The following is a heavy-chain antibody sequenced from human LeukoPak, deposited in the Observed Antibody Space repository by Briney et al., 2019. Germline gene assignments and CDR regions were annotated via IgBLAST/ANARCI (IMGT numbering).Heavy chain of an antibody. V-gene: IGHV4-39*01. J-gene: IGHJ4*02. Sequence: PSETLSLTCTVSGGHISNSNYFWGWIRQPPGKGLEWIGSIYYSGSASYNPSLKSRVTISVDTSKNQFSLKMSSVTAADTAVYYCLGGYEPGGYWGQGTLVTVS. CDR1: GGHISNSNYF. D-gene: IGHD5-12*01. CDR2: IYYSGSA. CDR3: LGGYEPGGY.